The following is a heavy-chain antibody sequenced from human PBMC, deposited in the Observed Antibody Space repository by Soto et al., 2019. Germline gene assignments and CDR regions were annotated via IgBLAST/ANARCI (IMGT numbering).Heavy chain of an antibody. CDR2: IYHSGST. Sequence: SETLSLTCAVSGGSIISGGDSWSLIRQPPGKGLEGIGYIYHSGSTYYNPSLKSRVTISVDRSKNQFSLKLSSVTAADTAVYYCARLDSSGYYYSFDYWGQGTLVTVSS. D-gene: IGHD3-22*01. V-gene: IGHV4-30-2*01. J-gene: IGHJ4*02. CDR1: GGSIISGGDS. CDR3: ARLDSSGYYYSFDY.